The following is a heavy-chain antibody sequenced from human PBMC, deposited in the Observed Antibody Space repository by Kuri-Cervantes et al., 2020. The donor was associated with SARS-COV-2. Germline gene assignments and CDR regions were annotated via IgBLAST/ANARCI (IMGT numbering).Heavy chain of an antibody. D-gene: IGHD3/OR15-3a*01. J-gene: IGHJ4*02. CDR2: VSYNGAT. V-gene: IGHV4-59*01. Sequence: SETLSLTCTVSGDSITNYYLTWIRQPPGKGLEWIGYVSYNGATAYNPSLKSRVTMSLDTSKIQFSLRLSSVTAADTAVYHCSGRVDFSSVDYWGQGTLVTVSS. CDR1: GDSITNYY. CDR3: SGRVDFSSVDY.